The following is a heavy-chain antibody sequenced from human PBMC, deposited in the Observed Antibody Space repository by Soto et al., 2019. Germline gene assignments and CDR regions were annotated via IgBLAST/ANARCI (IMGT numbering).Heavy chain of an antibody. J-gene: IGHJ5*02. CDR2: ISAYNGDT. CDR3: ARGVIGHCSRSRWRLLKCSDP. V-gene: IGHV1-18*01. CDR1: GYTFTNYG. Sequence: GASVKVSCKASGYTFTNYGITWVRQAPGQGLEWMGWISAYNGDTNYAQKLQGRVTMSTDTSTSTAYMELRSLRSDDTAVYYCARGVIGHCSRSRWRLLKCSDPRGPGPLRTLST. D-gene: IGHD2-2*01.